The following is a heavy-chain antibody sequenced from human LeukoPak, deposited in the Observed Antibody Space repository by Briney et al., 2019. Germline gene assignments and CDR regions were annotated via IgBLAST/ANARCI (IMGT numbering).Heavy chain of an antibody. Sequence: PSETLSLTCAVYGGSFSGYYWSWIRQPPGKGLEWIGEINHSGSTNYNPSLKSRVTISVDTSKNQFSLKLSSVTAADTAVYYCARMDTAMTYYYYYYMDVWGKGTTVTVSS. J-gene: IGHJ6*03. CDR3: ARMDTAMTYYYYYYMDV. D-gene: IGHD5-18*01. CDR2: INHSGST. CDR1: GGSFSGYY. V-gene: IGHV4-34*01.